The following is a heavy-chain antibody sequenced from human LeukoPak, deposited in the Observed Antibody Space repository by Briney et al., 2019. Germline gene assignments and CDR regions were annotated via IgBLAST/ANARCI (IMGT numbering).Heavy chain of an antibody. D-gene: IGHD4-17*01. CDR1: GGSISSYY. V-gene: IGHV4-59*01. CDR3: ARDGGYGDYSTLHAFDI. J-gene: IGHJ3*02. CDR2: IYYSGST. Sequence: PSETLSLTCTVSGGSISSYYWSWIRQPPGKGLEWIGYIYYSGSTNYNPSLKSRVTISVDTSKNQFSPKLSSVTAADTAVYYCARDGGYGDYSTLHAFDIWGQGTMVTVSS.